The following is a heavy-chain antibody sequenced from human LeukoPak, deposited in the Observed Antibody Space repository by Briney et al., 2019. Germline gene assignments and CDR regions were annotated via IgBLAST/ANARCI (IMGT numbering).Heavy chain of an antibody. Sequence: SGGSLRPXYAASGFTFGSYWMSWVRQAPGEGLEWVANIRQDGSEKYYVDSVEGRFINSRDNDKNSLYLQMNSLRAEDTALYYCAREGLRTERSDTDAFDIWGQGTMVTVSS. J-gene: IGHJ3*02. CDR2: IRQDGSEK. CDR3: AREGLRTERSDTDAFDI. CDR1: GFTFGSYW. V-gene: IGHV3-7*01. D-gene: IGHD3-3*01.